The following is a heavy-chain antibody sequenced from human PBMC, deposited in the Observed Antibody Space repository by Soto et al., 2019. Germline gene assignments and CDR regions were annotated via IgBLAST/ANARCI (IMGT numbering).Heavy chain of an antibody. D-gene: IGHD3-10*01. CDR1: GGTFSSYT. J-gene: IGHJ5*02. V-gene: IGHV1-69*08. CDR3: AREPEGPFGSAEFDP. Sequence: QVQLVQSGAEVKKPGSSVKVSCKASGGTFSSYTISWVRQAPGQGLEWMGRIIPILGIANYAQKFQGRVTITADKSTSTAYMELSSLRSEDTAVYYCAREPEGPFGSAEFDPWGQGTLVTVSS. CDR2: IIPILGIA.